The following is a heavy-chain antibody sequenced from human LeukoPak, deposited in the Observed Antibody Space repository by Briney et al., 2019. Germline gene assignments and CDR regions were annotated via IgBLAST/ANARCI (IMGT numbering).Heavy chain of an antibody. V-gene: IGHV3-30*04. CDR3: ARDYGGNSGYFDY. CDR1: GFTFSSYA. Sequence: HPGGSLRLSCAASGFTFSSYAMHWVRQAPGKGLEWVAVISYDGSNKYYADSVKGRFTISRDNSKNTLYLQMNSLRAEDTAVYYCARDYGGNSGYFDYWGQGTLVTVSS. CDR2: ISYDGSNK. J-gene: IGHJ4*02. D-gene: IGHD4-23*01.